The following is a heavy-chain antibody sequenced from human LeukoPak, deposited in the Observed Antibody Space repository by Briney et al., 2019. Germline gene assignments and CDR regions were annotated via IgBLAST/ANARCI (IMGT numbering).Heavy chain of an antibody. D-gene: IGHD6-13*01. V-gene: IGHV3-74*01. J-gene: IGHJ6*02. CDR2: INTDGSST. CDR3: ARERAGESSSWYDLGYYYYGLDV. CDR1: GFTFSSYW. Sequence: GGSLRLSCAASGFTFSSYWMHWVRQAPGKGLVWVSRINTDGSSTSYADSVKGRFTISRDNSKNTLFVQMNSLKPEDTAVYYCARERAGESSSWYDLGYYYYGLDVWGQGTTVTVSS.